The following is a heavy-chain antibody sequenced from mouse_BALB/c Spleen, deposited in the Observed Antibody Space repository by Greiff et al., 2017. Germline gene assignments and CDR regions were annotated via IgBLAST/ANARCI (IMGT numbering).Heavy chain of an antibody. V-gene: IGHV1S56*01. CDR2: IYPGNVNT. J-gene: IGHJ3*01. CDR3: ARELRAY. D-gene: IGHD1-3*01. CDR1: GYTFTSYY. Sequence: VQLQESGPELVKPGASVRISCKASGYTFTSYYIHWVKQRPGQGLEWIGWIYPGNVNTKYNEKFKGKATLTADKSSSTAYMQLSSLTSEDSAVYFCARELRAYWGQGTLVTVSA.